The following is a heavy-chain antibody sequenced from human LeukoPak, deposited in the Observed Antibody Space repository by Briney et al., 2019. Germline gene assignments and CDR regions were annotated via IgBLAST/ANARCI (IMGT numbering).Heavy chain of an antibody. CDR2: INAGNGNT. Sequence: ASVKVSCKASGYTFTSYAMRWVRQAPGQRLEWMGWINAGNGNTKYSQKFQGRVTITRDTSASTAYMELSSLRSEDTAVYYCARDNGSAYDAFDIWGQGTMVTVSS. J-gene: IGHJ3*02. CDR3: ARDNGSAYDAFDI. CDR1: GYTFTSYA. D-gene: IGHD3-10*01. V-gene: IGHV1-3*01.